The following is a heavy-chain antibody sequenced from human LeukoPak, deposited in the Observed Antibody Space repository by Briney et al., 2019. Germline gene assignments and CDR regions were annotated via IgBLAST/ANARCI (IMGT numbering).Heavy chain of an antibody. Sequence: IPSETLSLTCTVSGGSISSYYWSWIRQPAGKGLEWIGRIYTSGSTNYNPSLKSRVTISVDTSKNQFSLKLSSVTAADTAVYYCARDRADFWSGYQLYYFDYWGQGTLVTVSS. V-gene: IGHV4-4*07. J-gene: IGHJ4*02. D-gene: IGHD3-3*01. CDR1: GGSISSYY. CDR2: IYTSGST. CDR3: ARDRADFWSGYQLYYFDY.